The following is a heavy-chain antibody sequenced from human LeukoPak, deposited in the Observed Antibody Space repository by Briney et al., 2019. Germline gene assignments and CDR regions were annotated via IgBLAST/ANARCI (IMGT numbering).Heavy chain of an antibody. CDR2: IYYSGST. Sequence: SETLSLTCTVSGGSISSYYWSWIRQPPGKGLEWIGYIYYSGSTNYNPSLKSRVTISVDTSKNQFSLKLSSVTAADTAVYYCARAPRGRDDAFDIWGQGTMVTVSS. CDR3: ARAPRGRDDAFDI. V-gene: IGHV4-59*01. CDR1: GGSISSYY. J-gene: IGHJ3*02. D-gene: IGHD1-26*01.